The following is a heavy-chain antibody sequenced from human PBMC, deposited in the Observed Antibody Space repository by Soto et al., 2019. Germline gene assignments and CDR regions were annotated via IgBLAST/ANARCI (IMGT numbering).Heavy chain of an antibody. D-gene: IGHD2-21*02. J-gene: IGHJ4*02. CDR3: VRVQRAFYYDY. CDR2: TRNKANNHTT. Sequence: EVQLVESGGGLVQPGGSLRLSCAGSGFTLSDHYMDWVRQAPGKGLEWVGRTRNKANNHTTIYAASVKGRFTISSDDSKNSLNLQMNSLKTEDTAVYYCVRVQRAFYYDYWGQGTLVTVSS. CDR1: GFTLSDHY. V-gene: IGHV3-72*01.